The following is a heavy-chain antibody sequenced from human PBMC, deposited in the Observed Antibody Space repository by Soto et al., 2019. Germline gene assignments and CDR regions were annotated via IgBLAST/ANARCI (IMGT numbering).Heavy chain of an antibody. CDR2: ISSGGSSI. CDR1: GFTFSDYY. J-gene: IGHJ4*02. Sequence: PGGSLRLSCAASGFTFSDYYMTWIRQAPGKGLEWVSYISSGGSSIYYADSVKGRFTISRDNAKNSLYLQMNSLRAGDTAMYYCASLAIGTIIRGAPDFWGQRTLVTVSS. CDR3: ASLAIGTIIRGAPDF. D-gene: IGHD3-10*01. V-gene: IGHV3-11*01.